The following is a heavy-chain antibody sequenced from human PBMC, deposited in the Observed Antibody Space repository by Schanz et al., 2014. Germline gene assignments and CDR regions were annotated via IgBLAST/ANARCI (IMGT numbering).Heavy chain of an antibody. V-gene: IGHV3-23*01. J-gene: IGHJ4*02. CDR2: ISGSGGST. Sequence: VQLLQFGGGVVQPGRSLRLSCAASGFTFSSYSMNWVRQAPGKGLEWVSAISGSGGSTYYADSVKGRFTISRDNSKNTLYLQMNSLRAEDTAVYYCAKDPSHGDYDYYFDYWGQGTLVTVSS. D-gene: IGHD3-22*01. CDR3: AKDPSHGDYDYYFDY. CDR1: GFTFSSYS.